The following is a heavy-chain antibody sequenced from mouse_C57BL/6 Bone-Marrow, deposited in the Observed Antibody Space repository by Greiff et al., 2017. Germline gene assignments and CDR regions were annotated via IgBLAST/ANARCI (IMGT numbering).Heavy chain of an antibody. CDR1: GFTFSSYG. V-gene: IGHV5-6*01. J-gene: IGHJ2*01. CDR2: ISSGGSYT. Sequence: EVQLVESGGDLVKPGGSLKLSCAASGFTFSSYGMSWVRQTPDKRLEWVATISSGGSYTYYPDSVKGRFTISRDNAKNTLYLQMRSLKSEDTAMYYCARHKSLTIVSYFDYWGQGTTLTVSS. CDR3: ARHKSLTIVSYFDY. D-gene: IGHD2-12*01.